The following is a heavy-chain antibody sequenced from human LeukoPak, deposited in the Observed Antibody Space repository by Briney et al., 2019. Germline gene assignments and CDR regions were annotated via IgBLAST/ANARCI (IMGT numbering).Heavy chain of an antibody. CDR3: ARSGSIAAAGTRYFQH. D-gene: IGHD6-13*01. CDR1: GYTFTSYD. Sequence: ASVKVSCKASGYTFTSYDINWVRQATGQGLEWMGWMNPNSGNTGYAQKFQGRVTMTRNTSISTAYMELSSLRSEDTAVYYCARSGSIAAAGTRYFQHWGQGTLVTVSS. CDR2: MNPNSGNT. V-gene: IGHV1-8*01. J-gene: IGHJ1*01.